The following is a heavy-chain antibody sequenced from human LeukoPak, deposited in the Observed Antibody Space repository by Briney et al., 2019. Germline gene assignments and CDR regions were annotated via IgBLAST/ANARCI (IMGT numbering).Heavy chain of an antibody. J-gene: IGHJ4*02. Sequence: PGGSLRLSCSASGFTFSSYAMHWVRQAPGKGLEYVSAISSNGGSTYYADSVKGRFTISRDNSKNTLYLQMSSLRAEDTAVYYCVKSYAGVGATLDYWGQGTLVTVSS. D-gene: IGHD1-26*01. CDR2: ISSNGGST. CDR3: VKSYAGVGATLDY. CDR1: GFTFSSYA. V-gene: IGHV3-64D*06.